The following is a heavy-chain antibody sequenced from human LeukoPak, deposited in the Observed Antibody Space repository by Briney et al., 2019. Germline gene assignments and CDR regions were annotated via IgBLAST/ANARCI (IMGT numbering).Heavy chain of an antibody. CDR3: ARDRGGEYSSGWYVGY. CDR1: RGTFTNYV. Sequence: GASVKVSCRAARGTFTNYVFSWVRQAPGQGLEWMGRIIPIFDEAIYAQKFRGRVTITADKSTSTAYMELSSLRSEDTAVYYCARDRGGEYSSGWYVGYWGQGTLVTVSS. CDR2: IIPIFDEA. V-gene: IGHV1-69*04. D-gene: IGHD6-19*01. J-gene: IGHJ4*02.